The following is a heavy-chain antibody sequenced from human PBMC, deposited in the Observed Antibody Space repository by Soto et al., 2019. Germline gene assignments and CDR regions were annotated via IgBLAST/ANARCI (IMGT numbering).Heavy chain of an antibody. V-gene: IGHV6-1*01. CDR3: ARGLLYYYDSSGSFDY. J-gene: IGHJ4*02. CDR1: GDSVSSNSAA. CDR2: TYYRSKWYN. D-gene: IGHD3-22*01. Sequence: SQPLSLTCAISGDSVSSNSAAWNWIRQSPSRGLEWLGRTYYRSKWYNDYAVSVKSRITINPDTSKNQFSLQLNSVTPEDTAVYYCARGLLYYYDSSGSFDYWGQGTLVTVSS.